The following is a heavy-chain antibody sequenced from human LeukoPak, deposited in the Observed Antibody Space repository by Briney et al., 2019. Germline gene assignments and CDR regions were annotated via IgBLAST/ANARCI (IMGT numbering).Heavy chain of an antibody. CDR2: INTNTGNP. J-gene: IGHJ6*02. CDR3: ARVGCSGGSCYYYYYYGMDV. V-gene: IGHV7-4-1*02. D-gene: IGHD2-15*01. CDR1: GYTLTSYA. Sequence: AASVKVSCKASGYTLTSYAMNWVRQAPGQGLEWMGWINTNTGNPTYAQGFTGRFVFSLDTSVSTAYLQISSLKAEDTAVYYCARVGCSGGSCYYYYYYGMDVWGQGTTVTVSS.